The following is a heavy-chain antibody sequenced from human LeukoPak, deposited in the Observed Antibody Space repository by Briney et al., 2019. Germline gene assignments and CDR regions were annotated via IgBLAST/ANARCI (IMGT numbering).Heavy chain of an antibody. J-gene: IGHJ4*02. CDR1: GFTFSSYV. V-gene: IGHV3-30*04. CDR3: AQGTKGYSGSGTYYLSRDHFISR. D-gene: IGHD3-10*01. CDR2: ISYDGSNK. Sequence: GGSLRLSCAASGFTFSSYVMHWVRQAPGKGLEWVAIISYDGSNKYYADSVKGRFTISRDNSKNTLYLQMNSLRAEDTAVYYCAQGTKGYSGSGTYYLSRDHFISRWGQGTLVTVSP.